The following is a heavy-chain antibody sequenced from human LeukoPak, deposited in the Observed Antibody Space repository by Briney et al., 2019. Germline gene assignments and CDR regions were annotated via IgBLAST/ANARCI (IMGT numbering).Heavy chain of an antibody. CDR1: GYTFTSYD. CDR2: MNPNSGNT. D-gene: IGHD3-10*01. CDR3: ARKTMVRENWFDP. J-gene: IGHJ5*02. V-gene: IGHV1-8*01. Sequence: ASVKVSCKASGYTFTSYDINWVRQATGPGLEWMGWMNPNSGNTGYAQKFQGRVTMTRNTSLSTAYMELSSLRSEHTTVYYCARKTMVRENWFDPWGQGTLVTVSS.